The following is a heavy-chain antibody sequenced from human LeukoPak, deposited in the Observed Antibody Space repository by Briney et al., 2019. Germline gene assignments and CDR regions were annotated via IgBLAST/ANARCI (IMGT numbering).Heavy chain of an antibody. Sequence: GASVKVSCKASGGTFSSYAINWVRQAPGQGLEWMGGIIPIFGTANYIQKFQGRVTITADESTSTAYMELRSLRSDDTAVYYCARTAYNRGIAAAGAGDFDYWGQGTLVTVSS. CDR2: IIPIFGTA. CDR1: GGTFSSYA. D-gene: IGHD6-13*01. J-gene: IGHJ4*02. CDR3: ARTAYNRGIAAAGAGDFDY. V-gene: IGHV1-69*13.